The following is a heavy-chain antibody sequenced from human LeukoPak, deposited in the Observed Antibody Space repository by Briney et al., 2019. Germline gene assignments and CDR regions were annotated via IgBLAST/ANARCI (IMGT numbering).Heavy chain of an antibody. CDR1: GGSIGSYY. D-gene: IGHD1-26*01. V-gene: IGHV4-59*01. CDR3: ARETWDSWFDP. CDR2: IYYSGST. J-gene: IGHJ5*02. Sequence: PSETLSLTCTVSGGSIGSYYWSWIRQPPGKGLEWIGYIYYSGSTNYNPSLKSRVTISVDTSKNQFSLKLSSVTAADTAVYYCARETWDSWFDPWGQGTLVTVSS.